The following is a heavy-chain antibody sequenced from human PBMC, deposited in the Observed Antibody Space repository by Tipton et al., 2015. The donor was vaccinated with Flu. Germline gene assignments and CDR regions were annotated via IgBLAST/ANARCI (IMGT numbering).Heavy chain of an antibody. J-gene: IGHJ3*02. CDR2: ISSSGTYI. V-gene: IGHV3-21*01. Sequence: SLRLSCAASGFIFSTYSMNWARQAPGKGLEWVSSISSSGTYISYSDSVKGRFTISRDNANSSLYLQMNSLRAEDTAVYYCEGSGGYGDAIGMWGQGTIVTVSA. CDR1: GFIFSTYS. D-gene: IGHD6-19*01. CDR3: EGSGGYGDAIGM.